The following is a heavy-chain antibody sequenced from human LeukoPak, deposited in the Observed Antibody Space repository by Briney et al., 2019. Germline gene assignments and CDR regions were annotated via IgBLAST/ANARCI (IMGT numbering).Heavy chain of an antibody. V-gene: IGHV1-2*02. CDR3: AREDGYNSEGSFAY. Sequence: GASVKVSCKASGYTFTGYYMHWVRQAPGQGLEWMGWINPNSGGTNYAQKFQGRVTMTRDTSISTAYMELSRLRSDDTAVYYCAREDGYNSEGSFAYWGQGTLVTVSS. CDR1: GYTFTGYY. D-gene: IGHD5-24*01. CDR2: INPNSGGT. J-gene: IGHJ4*02.